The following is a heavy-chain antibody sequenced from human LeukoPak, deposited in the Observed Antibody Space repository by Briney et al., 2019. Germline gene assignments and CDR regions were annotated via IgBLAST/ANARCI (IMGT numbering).Heavy chain of an antibody. CDR3: ARRGSSGHNFYYYYGMDV. CDR1: GGSIDPYY. V-gene: IGHV4-59*01. Sequence: SETLSLTCTVSGGSIDPYYWSWIRQPPGKGLEWIGSKYYSGSTNYNPSLKSRVTISVDTSKNQFSLKLSSVTAADTAVYYCARRGSSGHNFYYYYGMDVWGQGTTVTVSS. J-gene: IGHJ6*02. D-gene: IGHD6-19*01. CDR2: KYYSGST.